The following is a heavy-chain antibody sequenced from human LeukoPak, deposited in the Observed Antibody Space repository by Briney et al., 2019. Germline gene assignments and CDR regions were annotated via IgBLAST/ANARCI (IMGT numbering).Heavy chain of an antibody. Sequence: PSKTLSLTCAVSGGSFSDYYWSWIRQPPGKGLEWIGEINHSGDTNYNSSLQSRVSLSVDTSRNQFSLILSSMTAADTAIYYCASNRYPVQAFDIWGQGTMVTVSS. CDR1: GGSFSDYY. CDR3: ASNRYPVQAFDI. J-gene: IGHJ3*02. CDR2: INHSGDT. V-gene: IGHV4-34*01. D-gene: IGHD2-15*01.